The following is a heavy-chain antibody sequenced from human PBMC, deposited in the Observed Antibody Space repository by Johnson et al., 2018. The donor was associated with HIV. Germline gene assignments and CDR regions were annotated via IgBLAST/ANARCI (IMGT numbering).Heavy chain of an antibody. CDR1: GFTFSSYD. Sequence: VQLVESGGGVVQPGGSLRLSCAASGFTFSSYDMHWVRQATGKGLEWVSAIGTAGDTYYPGSVKGRFTISRENAKNSLYLQMNSLSAGDTAVYYCARGLGGYYDFWSGYPWDAFDIWGQGTMVTVSS. D-gene: IGHD3-3*01. J-gene: IGHJ3*02. V-gene: IGHV3-13*01. CDR2: IGTAGDT. CDR3: ARGLGGYYDFWSGYPWDAFDI.